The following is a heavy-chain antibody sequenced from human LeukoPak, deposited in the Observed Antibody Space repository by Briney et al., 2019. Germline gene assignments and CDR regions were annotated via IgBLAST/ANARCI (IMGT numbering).Heavy chain of an antibody. CDR3: ARGRPRDGYNLGFV. V-gene: IGHV4-34*01. CDR2: INHSGST. CDR1: GESFSSYF. J-gene: IGHJ6*02. D-gene: IGHD5-24*01. Sequence: SETLSLTCAVYGESFSSYFWSWIRQPPGKGLEWIGEINHSGSTNYNPSLKSRVTISVDTSKNQFSLKLSSVTAADTAVFYCARGRPRDGYNLGFVWGQGITVTVSS.